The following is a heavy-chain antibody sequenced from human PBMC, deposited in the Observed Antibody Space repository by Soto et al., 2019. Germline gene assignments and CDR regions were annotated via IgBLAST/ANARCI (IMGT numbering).Heavy chain of an antibody. CDR2: VSHDGRNT. V-gene: IGHV3-30*18. J-gene: IGHJ4*02. D-gene: IGHD6-19*01. CDR3: AKGGRQWMVTSDFNY. Sequence: VQLVESGGGVVQPGRSLRLSCAASGFTFSDYAMHWVRQAPGKGLEWVAVVSHDGRNTHYADSVKDRFTISRDSSKNTVALEMTSLRAEDTAVYYCAKGGRQWMVTSDFNYWGQGALVTVSS. CDR1: GFTFSDYA.